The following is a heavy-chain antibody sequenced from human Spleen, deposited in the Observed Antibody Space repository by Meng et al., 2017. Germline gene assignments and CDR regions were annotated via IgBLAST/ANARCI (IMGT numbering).Heavy chain of an antibody. V-gene: IGHV4-31*03. CDR3: ARALGEFSSHKDAFDI. J-gene: IGHJ3*02. D-gene: IGHD3-16*01. CDR1: GGSVSSGDYY. Sequence: LRLSCTVSGGSVSSGDYYWSWIRQHPGKGLEWIGYIYYSGSTYYNPSLESRVAISVGTSKSQFSLNLSSVTAADTAVYYCARALGEFSSHKDAFDIWGQGTMVTVSS. CDR2: IYYSGST.